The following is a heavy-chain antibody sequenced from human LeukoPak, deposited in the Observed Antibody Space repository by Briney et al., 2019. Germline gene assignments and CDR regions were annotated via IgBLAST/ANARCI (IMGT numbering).Heavy chain of an antibody. CDR3: ARGGDNHGFDI. J-gene: IGHJ3*02. Sequence: QPGGSLRLSCAASGFTFSSYWMHWVRQPPGKGLVWVSRINNDGSNTIYADSVKGRFTISRDNAKNTLYLQLNSLRAEDTSVFYCARGGDNHGFDIWGQGTMVTVSS. V-gene: IGHV3-74*01. CDR1: GFTFSSYW. CDR2: INNDGSNT. D-gene: IGHD1-14*01.